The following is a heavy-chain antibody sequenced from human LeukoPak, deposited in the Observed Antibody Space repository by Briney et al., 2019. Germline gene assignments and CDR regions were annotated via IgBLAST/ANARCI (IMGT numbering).Heavy chain of an antibody. CDR3: ATGAHYYGS. Sequence: GGSLRLSCAASGFTFSTYSMSWVRQAPGKGLEWVANIKQDGSEKYYVDSVKGRFTISRDNAKNSLYLQMNSLRADDTAVYYCATGAHYYGSWGRGTLVTVSS. J-gene: IGHJ5*02. D-gene: IGHD3-10*01. CDR1: GFTFSTYS. V-gene: IGHV3-7*03. CDR2: IKQDGSEK.